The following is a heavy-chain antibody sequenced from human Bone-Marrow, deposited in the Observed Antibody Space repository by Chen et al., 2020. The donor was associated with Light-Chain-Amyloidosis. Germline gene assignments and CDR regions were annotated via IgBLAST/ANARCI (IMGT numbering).Heavy chain of an antibody. Sequence: LLESGGGLVQPGGSLRLSCAASGFTFRNYAMSWVSKAPGKGLEWVSSISGSGAVTLYADSVKGRFTLSRDNPRNALYLELNSLRAADTAVYYCARLNNYYDSSGYYRVFDYWGQGTLVTVSS. J-gene: IGHJ4*02. CDR3: ARLNNYYDSSGYYRVFDY. CDR2: ISGSGAVT. V-gene: IGHV3-23*01. CDR1: GFTFRNYA. D-gene: IGHD3-22*01.